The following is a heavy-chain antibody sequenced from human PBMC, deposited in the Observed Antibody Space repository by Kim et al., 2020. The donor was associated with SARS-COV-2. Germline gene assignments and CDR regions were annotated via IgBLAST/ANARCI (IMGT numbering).Heavy chain of an antibody. Sequence: GGSLRLSCAASGFTFSSYSMNWVRQAPGKGLEWVSSISSSSSYIYYADSVKGRFTISRDNAKNSLYLQMNSLRAEDTAVYYCARDGQASVQLWSYYYYGMDVWGQGTTVTVSS. D-gene: IGHD5-18*01. V-gene: IGHV3-21*01. CDR1: GFTFSSYS. CDR3: ARDGQASVQLWSYYYYGMDV. J-gene: IGHJ6*02. CDR2: ISSSSSYI.